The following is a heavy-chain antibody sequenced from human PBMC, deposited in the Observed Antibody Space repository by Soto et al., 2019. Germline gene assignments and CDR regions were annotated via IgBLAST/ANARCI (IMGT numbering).Heavy chain of an antibody. V-gene: IGHV1-69*06. CDR1: GYTFTSYG. J-gene: IGHJ5*02. Sequence: SVKVSCKASGYTFTSYGISWVRQAPGQGLEWMGGIIPIFGTANYAQKFQGRVTIAADKATSTAYMELSSLRSEDTAVYYCAREADIVATFDPWAQGTMVTVSS. D-gene: IGHD5-12*01. CDR3: AREADIVATFDP. CDR2: IIPIFGTA.